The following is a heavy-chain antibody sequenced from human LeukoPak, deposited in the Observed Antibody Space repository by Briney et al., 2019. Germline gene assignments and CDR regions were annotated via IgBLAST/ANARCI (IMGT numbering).Heavy chain of an antibody. Sequence: ASVEVSCKASGDTFIRYGITWVRQAPGQGLEWMGWISTGNGNTNSGQKFQGRVTMTTDTSTGTAYMELRSLRSDDTAMYYCATANNWNYALGYWGQGTLVTVSS. CDR3: ATANNWNYALGY. V-gene: IGHV1-18*01. J-gene: IGHJ4*02. CDR2: ISTGNGNT. CDR1: GDTFIRYG. D-gene: IGHD1-7*01.